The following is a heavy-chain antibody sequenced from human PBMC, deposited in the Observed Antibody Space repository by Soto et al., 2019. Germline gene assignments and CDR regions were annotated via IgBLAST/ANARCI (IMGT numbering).Heavy chain of an antibody. Sequence: QVQLVQSGAEVRKPGSSVKVSCKASGGTFSSYAISLVRQAPGQGLEWMGGIIPIFGTANFAQRFQGRVTITADKAKSTAYMELSSLRSEDTAMYYCARPKVARNAYVWGSSRSHYYGMDVWGQGTTVTVSS. D-gene: IGHD3-16*02. CDR3: ARPKVARNAYVWGSSRSHYYGMDV. CDR1: GGTFSSYA. V-gene: IGHV1-69*06. J-gene: IGHJ6*02. CDR2: IIPIFGTA.